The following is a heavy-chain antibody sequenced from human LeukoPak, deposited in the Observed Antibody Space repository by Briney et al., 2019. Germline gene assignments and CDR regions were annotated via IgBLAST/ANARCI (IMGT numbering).Heavy chain of an antibody. CDR2: ISYDGSNK. J-gene: IGHJ6*02. Sequence: GGSLRLSCAASGFTFSSYAMHWVRQAPGKGLEWVAVISYDGSNKYYADSVKGRFTISRDNSKNTPYLQMNSLRAEDTAVYYCARVMRAGECMDVWGQGTTVTVSS. CDR3: ARVMRAGECMDV. CDR1: GFTFSSYA. D-gene: IGHD3-16*01. V-gene: IGHV3-30-3*01.